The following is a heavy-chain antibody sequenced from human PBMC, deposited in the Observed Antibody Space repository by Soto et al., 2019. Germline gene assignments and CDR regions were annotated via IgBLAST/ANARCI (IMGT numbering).Heavy chain of an antibody. CDR2: IYYSGST. Sequence: PSETLSLTCTVSGGSITNYYWSWIRQPPGKGLEWIGYIYYSGSTNYNPSLKSRVTISIDTSEDQFSLNLSSVTATDTAVYYCTRHTTPGGYYLDNWGQGTLVTASS. V-gene: IGHV4-59*08. CDR3: TRHTTPGGYYLDN. CDR1: GGSITNYY. J-gene: IGHJ4*02. D-gene: IGHD1-26*01.